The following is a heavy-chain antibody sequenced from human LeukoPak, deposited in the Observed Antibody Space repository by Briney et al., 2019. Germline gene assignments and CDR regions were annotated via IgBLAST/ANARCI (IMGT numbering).Heavy chain of an antibody. CDR1: GFTFSSYW. V-gene: IGHV3-7*01. Sequence: GGSLRLSCAASGFTFSSYWMSWVRQAPGKGLEWVANIKQDGSEKYYVDSVKGRFTISRDNAKNSLYLQMNSLRAEDTAVYYCANSRWSGYLDYWGQGALVTVSS. CDR3: ANSRWSGYLDY. CDR2: IKQDGSEK. J-gene: IGHJ4*02. D-gene: IGHD3-3*01.